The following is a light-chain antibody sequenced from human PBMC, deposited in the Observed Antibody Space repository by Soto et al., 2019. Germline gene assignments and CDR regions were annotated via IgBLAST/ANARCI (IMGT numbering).Light chain of an antibody. CDR1: QSIANF. V-gene: IGKV1-33*01. CDR2: DAS. Sequence: DVQMTQSPSSLSASVGDRVIITCKANQSIANFLNWFQHKPGQAPKLLIYDASHLELGGSSRFSGSRSGTDFVLEISNLQSEDVATYFCQQYEDLPLTFGGGTKVDI. J-gene: IGKJ4*01. CDR3: QQYEDLPLT.